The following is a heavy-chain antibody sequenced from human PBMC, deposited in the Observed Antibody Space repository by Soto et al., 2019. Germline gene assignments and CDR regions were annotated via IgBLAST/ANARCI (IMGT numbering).Heavy chain of an antibody. V-gene: IGHV4-4*07. CDR1: RASISGFY. J-gene: IGHJ5*02. Sequence: SETLSLTCTVSRASISGFYWSWIRNSAGKELEWIGRIYATGTTDYNPARKSRVMMSVDTSKKQFSLMLRSVTAADTAVYYCVRDGTKTLRDWFDPWGQGISVAVSS. CDR3: VRDGTKTLRDWFDP. D-gene: IGHD1-1*01. CDR2: IYATGTT.